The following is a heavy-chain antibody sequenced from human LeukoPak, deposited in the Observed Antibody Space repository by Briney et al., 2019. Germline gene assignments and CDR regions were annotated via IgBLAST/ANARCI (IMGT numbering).Heavy chain of an antibody. Sequence: GASVKVSCKASGGTFSSYAISWARQAPGQRLEWMGGIIPIFGTANYAQKFQGRVTITTDESTSTAYMELSSLRSEDTAVYYCAREMYSTSWYMDYWGQGTLVTVSS. J-gene: IGHJ4*02. D-gene: IGHD6-13*01. CDR3: AREMYSTSWYMDY. V-gene: IGHV1-69*05. CDR2: IIPIFGTA. CDR1: GGTFSSYA.